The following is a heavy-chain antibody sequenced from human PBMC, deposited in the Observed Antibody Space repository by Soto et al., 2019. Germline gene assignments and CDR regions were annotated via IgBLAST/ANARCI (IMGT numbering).Heavy chain of an antibody. V-gene: IGHV4-4*02. CDR1: GGSISSSNW. D-gene: IGHD1-26*01. J-gene: IGHJ6*02. Sequence: QVQLQESGPGLVKPSGTLSLTCAVSGGSISSSNWWSWVRQPPGKGLEWIGEIYHSGSTNYNPSLKSRVTISVDKSQNQLSLKLSSVTAADTAVYYCARVSGSYYYGMDVWGQGTTVTVSS. CDR2: IYHSGST. CDR3: ARVSGSYYYGMDV.